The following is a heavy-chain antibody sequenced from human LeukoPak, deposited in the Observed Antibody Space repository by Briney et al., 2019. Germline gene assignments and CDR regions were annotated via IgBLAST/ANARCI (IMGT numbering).Heavy chain of an antibody. D-gene: IGHD2-15*01. CDR3: ASGGRVGDIFDI. Sequence: PGGSLRLSCAASGFTFSSFWMYWARQAPGKGLVWVSRINSGGSSIGYADSVKGRFTISRDNAKNTLFLQMNSLRAEDTAVYFCASGGRVGDIFDIWGQGTMVTVSS. V-gene: IGHV3-74*01. J-gene: IGHJ3*02. CDR2: INSGGSSI. CDR1: GFTFSSFW.